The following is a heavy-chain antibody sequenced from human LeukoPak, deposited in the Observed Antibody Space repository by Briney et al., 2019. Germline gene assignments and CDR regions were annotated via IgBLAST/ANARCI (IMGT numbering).Heavy chain of an antibody. Sequence: PSETLSLTCTVSGGSISSYYWSWIRQPPGKRLECIGYVYYTGSTDYNPSLKSRLTISVDSSMNQFSLKLSSVTAADTAVYYCARLRLRYTRKGDSTSYEVFDIWGQGTVVTVSS. CDR1: GGSISSYY. J-gene: IGHJ3*02. CDR3: ARLRLRYTRKGDSTSYEVFDI. V-gene: IGHV4-59*08. D-gene: IGHD2-21*01. CDR2: VYYTGST.